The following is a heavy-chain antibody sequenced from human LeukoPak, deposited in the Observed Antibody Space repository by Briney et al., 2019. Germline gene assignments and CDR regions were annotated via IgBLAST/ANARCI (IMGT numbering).Heavy chain of an antibody. D-gene: IGHD2-8*02. J-gene: IGHJ1*01. CDR1: GDSVSSNSAA. V-gene: IGHV6-1*01. CDR3: ARGPGYFQH. CDR2: TYYRSKWYS. Sequence: KPSQTLSLTCAISGDSVSSNSAAWNWVRQSPSRALEWLGRTYYRSKWYSHYSVSVKSRITINPDTSRNQFSLQLNSVTPEDTAVYYCARGPGYFQHWGQGTLVTVSS.